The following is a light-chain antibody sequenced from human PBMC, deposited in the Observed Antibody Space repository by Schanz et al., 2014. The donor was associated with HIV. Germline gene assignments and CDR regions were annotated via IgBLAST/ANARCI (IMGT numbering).Light chain of an antibody. CDR2: GQN. CDR3: AAWDYTLNGPL. J-gene: IGLJ2*01. V-gene: IGLV1-44*01. CDR1: NSNIGSYY. Sequence: QSVLTQPPSASGTPGQGVTISCSGSNSNIGSYYVNWYQQFPGTAPRLLVYGQNERPSGVPDRFTGSQSGTSASLAISGLQFDDETLYYCAAWDYTLNGPLFGGGTQLTVL.